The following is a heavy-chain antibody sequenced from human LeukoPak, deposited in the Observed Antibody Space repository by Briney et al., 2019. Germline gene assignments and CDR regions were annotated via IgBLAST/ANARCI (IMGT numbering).Heavy chain of an antibody. CDR2: INHSGST. D-gene: IGHD3-16*02. CDR1: GYSITSGYY. J-gene: IGHJ6*03. Sequence: SQTLSLTCTVSGYSITSGYYWGWIRQPPGKGLEWIGEINHSGSTNYNPSLKSRVTISVDTSRNQFSLKLSSVTAADTAVYYCARGRRSYPYYYYYYMDVWGKGTTVTVSS. V-gene: IGHV4-38-2*02. CDR3: ARGRRSYPYYYYYYMDV.